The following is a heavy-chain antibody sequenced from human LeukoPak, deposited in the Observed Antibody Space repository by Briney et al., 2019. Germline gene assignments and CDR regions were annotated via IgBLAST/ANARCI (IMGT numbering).Heavy chain of an antibody. V-gene: IGHV1-18*01. D-gene: IGHD7-27*01. J-gene: IGHJ6*02. CDR3: ARETGDAKYYYYGMDV. CDR1: GYIFSSYG. Sequence: ASVKVSCKASGYIFSSYGISWVRQAPGQGLEWMGWISTDNGGTKYAQKFQGRVTMTTDTSTSTAYMELRSLRSDDTAVYYCARETGDAKYYYYGMDVWGQGTTVTVSS. CDR2: ISTDNGGT.